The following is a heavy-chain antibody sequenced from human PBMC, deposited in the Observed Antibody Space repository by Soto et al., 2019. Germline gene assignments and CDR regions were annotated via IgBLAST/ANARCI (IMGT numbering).Heavy chain of an antibody. V-gene: IGHV3-30-3*01. J-gene: IGHJ6*02. D-gene: IGHD6-19*01. CDR2: ISDDGGNK. Sequence: QVQLVESGGGVVQPGRSLGLSCAASGFTFSSYTIHWVRQAPGKGLEWVAVISDDGGNKYYEDSVKGRFTISRDNSKVYLQVNSLRAEDTAVYFCARSSSGHKAYYYYGLDVWGQGTTVTVSS. CDR3: ARSSSGHKAYYYYGLDV. CDR1: GFTFSSYT.